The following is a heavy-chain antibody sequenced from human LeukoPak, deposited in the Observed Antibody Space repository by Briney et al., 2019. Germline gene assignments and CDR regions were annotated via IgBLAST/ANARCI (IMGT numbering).Heavy chain of an antibody. D-gene: IGHD2-2*01. V-gene: IGHV4-34*01. Sequence: SETLSLTCAVYGGSFSGYYWSWIRQPPGKGLEWIGEINHSGSTNYNPSLKSRVTISVDTSKNQFSLKLSSVTAADTAVYYCARDEVVPAAIPYYYYGMDVWAQGTTVTVSS. J-gene: IGHJ6*02. CDR2: INHSGST. CDR3: ARDEVVPAAIPYYYYGMDV. CDR1: GGSFSGYY.